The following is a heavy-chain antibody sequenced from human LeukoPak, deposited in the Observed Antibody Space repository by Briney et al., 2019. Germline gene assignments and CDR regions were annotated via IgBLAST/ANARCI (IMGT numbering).Heavy chain of an antibody. CDR3: ARGYLKRDY. CDR1: GFTFSSYE. CDR2: ISSSGSTM. D-gene: IGHD1-14*01. Sequence: GGSLRLSCAASGFTFSSYEMNWVRQATGKGLEWVSYISSSGSTMYYADSVKGRFTISRDNAKNSLYLQMNSLRAEDTAVYFCARGYLKRDYWGHGTLVTVSS. J-gene: IGHJ4*01. V-gene: IGHV3-48*03.